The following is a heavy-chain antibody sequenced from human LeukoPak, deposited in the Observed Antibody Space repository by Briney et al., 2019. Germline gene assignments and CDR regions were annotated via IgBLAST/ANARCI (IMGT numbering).Heavy chain of an antibody. CDR2: IYYSGST. Sequence: SEALSLTCTVSGGSISSYYWSWIRQPPGKGLEWIGYIYYSGSTNYNPSLKSRVTISVDTSKNQFSLKLSSVTAADTAVYYCARDSKGYCSSTSCYTDYYYYGMDVWGQGTTVTVPS. CDR1: GGSISSYY. J-gene: IGHJ6*02. V-gene: IGHV4-59*01. D-gene: IGHD2-2*02. CDR3: ARDSKGYCSSTSCYTDYYYYGMDV.